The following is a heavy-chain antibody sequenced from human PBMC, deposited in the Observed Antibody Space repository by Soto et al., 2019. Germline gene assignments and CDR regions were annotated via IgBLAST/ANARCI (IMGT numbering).Heavy chain of an antibody. CDR3: AGGYYYDSSGYSPGFEY. V-gene: IGHV4-4*02. Sequence: SETLSLTCAVSGGSISTSNWWSWVRQPPGKGLEWIGEVYRTGFTKYNPSLRSRLTISVDTSKNQFSLRLNSLTAADTAVYYCAGGYYYDSSGYSPGFEYWGQGALVTVSS. D-gene: IGHD3-22*01. J-gene: IGHJ4*02. CDR1: GGSISTSNW. CDR2: VYRTGFT.